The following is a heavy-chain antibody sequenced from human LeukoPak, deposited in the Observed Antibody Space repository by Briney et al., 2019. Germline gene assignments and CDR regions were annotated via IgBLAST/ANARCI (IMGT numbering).Heavy chain of an antibody. V-gene: IGHV4-30-4*01. CDR2: IYYSGST. Sequence: SETLSLTCTVSGGSISSGDYYWSWIRQPPGKGLEWIGYIYYSGSTYYNPSLKSRVTISVDTSKNQFSLKLSSVTAADTAVYYCARVGHYFYGSGSFLGGFDYWGQGSLVTVSS. CDR3: ARVGHYFYGSGSFLGGFDY. D-gene: IGHD3-10*01. CDR1: GGSISSGDYY. J-gene: IGHJ4*02.